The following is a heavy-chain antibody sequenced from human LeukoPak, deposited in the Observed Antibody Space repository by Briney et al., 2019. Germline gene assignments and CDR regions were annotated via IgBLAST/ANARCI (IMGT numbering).Heavy chain of an antibody. D-gene: IGHD2/OR15-2a*01. CDR3: GREVIVAATPSLDN. J-gene: IGHJ4*02. Sequence: GGSLRLSCAASGFTFSNAWMSWVRQAPGKGLVWVSRINSDGTSTIYADSVKGRFTISRDNAENMVYLQMNSLRAEDTAVYYCGREVIVAATPSLDNWGQGTLSPSPQ. CDR1: GFTFSNAW. V-gene: IGHV3-74*01. CDR2: INSDGTST.